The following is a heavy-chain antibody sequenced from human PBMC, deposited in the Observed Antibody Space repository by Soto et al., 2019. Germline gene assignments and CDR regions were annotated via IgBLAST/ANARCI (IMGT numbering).Heavy chain of an antibody. CDR2: IYYSGST. J-gene: IGHJ4*02. CDR1: GGYISSYY. D-gene: IGHD3-10*01. Sequence: SETLSLTCTVAGGYISSYYWSWIRKHPGKGLEWIGYIYYSGSTNYNPSLKSRVTISVDTSKNQFSLKLSSVTAADTAVYYCARMAREMATNRAYFDYWGQGTLVTVSS. CDR3: ARMAREMATNRAYFDY. V-gene: IGHV4-59*01.